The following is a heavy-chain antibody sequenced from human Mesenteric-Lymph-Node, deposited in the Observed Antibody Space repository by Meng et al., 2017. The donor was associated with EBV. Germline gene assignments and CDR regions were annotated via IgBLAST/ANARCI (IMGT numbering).Heavy chain of an antibody. CDR3: ARGVQVAWRFDP. V-gene: IGHV4-39*01. CDR2: IYYSGTT. Sequence: QPQLQEPGPGLVRSSGTLSLICTVSSDSISSTSYHWGWIRQPPGKGLEWIGSIYYSGTTYFNPSLESRVSISVDTSKKQFSLRLTSVTAADTAVYYCARGVQVAWRFDPWGQGTLVTVSS. CDR1: SDSISSTSYH. D-gene: IGHD2-15*01. J-gene: IGHJ5*02.